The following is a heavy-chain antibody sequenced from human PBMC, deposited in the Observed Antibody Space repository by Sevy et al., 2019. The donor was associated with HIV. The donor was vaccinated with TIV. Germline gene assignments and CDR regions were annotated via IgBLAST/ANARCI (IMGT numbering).Heavy chain of an antibody. J-gene: IGHJ3*02. Sequence: SETLSLTCTVSGGSISSYYWSWIWQPPGKGLEWIGYIYYSGSTNYNPSLKSRVTISVDTSKNQFSLKLSSVTAADTAVYYCARLGRGTDAFDIWGQGTMVTVSS. CDR3: ARLGRGTDAFDI. D-gene: IGHD3-10*01. CDR1: GGSISSYY. V-gene: IGHV4-59*01. CDR2: IYYSGST.